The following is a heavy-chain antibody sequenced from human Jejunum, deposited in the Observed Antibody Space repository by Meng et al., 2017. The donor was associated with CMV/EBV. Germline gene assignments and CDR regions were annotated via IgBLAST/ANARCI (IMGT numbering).Heavy chain of an antibody. CDR2: SDPTGYT. CDR1: GFSVSSNY. V-gene: IGHV3-66*01. Sequence: AQVVESGGDLVQPWGSLRLSCAAFGFSVSSNYMSWVRQAPGKGLECVSISDPTGYTYYADSVKGRFSISSDSSRNTLYIEMNSLRVEDTAVYYCARGMYFSPWGQGTLVTVSS. D-gene: IGHD2-8*01. J-gene: IGHJ5*02. CDR3: ARGMYFSP.